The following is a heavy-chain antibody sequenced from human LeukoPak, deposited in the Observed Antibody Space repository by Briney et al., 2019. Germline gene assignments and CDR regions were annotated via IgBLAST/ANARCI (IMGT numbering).Heavy chain of an antibody. CDR1: GGSISSYY. Sequence: SETLSLTCTVSGGSISSYYWSWIRQPPGKGLEWIGYIYYSGSTNYNPSLMSRVTISVDTSKNQFSLKLSSVTAADTAVYYCAKQGKYYDILTGFRASDAFDIWGQGTMVTVSS. CDR2: IYYSGST. CDR3: AKQGKYYDILTGFRASDAFDI. D-gene: IGHD3-9*01. V-gene: IGHV4-59*08. J-gene: IGHJ3*02.